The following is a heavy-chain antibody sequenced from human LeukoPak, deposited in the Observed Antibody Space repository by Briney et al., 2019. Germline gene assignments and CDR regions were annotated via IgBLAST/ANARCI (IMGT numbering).Heavy chain of an antibody. CDR3: FVFYIVGATGVDY. CDR1: GFTFRNYA. J-gene: IGHJ4*02. Sequence: GGSLRLSCAASGFTFRNYAMSWVRQAPGQGLEWVSAISGNGDNTYYADSVRGRFTISRDNSKDTLYLQMNSLRAEDTAIYYCFVFYIVGATGVDYWGQGTLVTVSS. CDR2: ISGNGDNT. D-gene: IGHD1-26*01. V-gene: IGHV3-23*01.